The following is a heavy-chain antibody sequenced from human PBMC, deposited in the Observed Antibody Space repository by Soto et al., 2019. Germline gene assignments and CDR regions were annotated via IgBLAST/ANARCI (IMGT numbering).Heavy chain of an antibody. V-gene: IGHV1-69*13. CDR3: ARSGAPIVVVPAAQINWFDP. D-gene: IGHD2-2*01. CDR2: IIPIFGTA. J-gene: IGHJ5*02. Sequence: ASVKVSCKASGGTFSSYAISWVRQAPGQGLEWMGGIIPIFGTANYAQKYQGRVTITADESTSTAYMELSSLRYEDTDVYYCARSGAPIVVVPAAQINWFDPWGQGTLVTVSS. CDR1: GGTFSSYA.